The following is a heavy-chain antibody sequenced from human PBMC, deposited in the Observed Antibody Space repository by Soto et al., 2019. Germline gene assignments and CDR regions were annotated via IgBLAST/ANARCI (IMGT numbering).Heavy chain of an antibody. D-gene: IGHD3-22*01. J-gene: IGHJ4*02. CDR2: IIPIFGTA. CDR3: ASADIPNVYDSSGYHLPDSDS. CDR1: GGTFSSYA. Sequence: GASVKVSCKASGGTFSSYAISWVGQAPGQGLVWMGGIIPIFGTANYAQKFQGRVTITADESTSTAYMELSSLRSEDTAVYYCASADIPNVYDSSGYHLPDSDSWGQGTLVTVSS. V-gene: IGHV1-69*01.